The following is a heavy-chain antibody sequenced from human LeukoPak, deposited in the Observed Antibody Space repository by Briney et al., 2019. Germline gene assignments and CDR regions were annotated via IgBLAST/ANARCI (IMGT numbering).Heavy chain of an antibody. CDR2: ISYDGSDK. V-gene: IGHV3-30-3*01. J-gene: IGHJ4*02. D-gene: IGHD6-6*01. CDR1: GFTFSSYA. CDR3: ARNKQLDSLYYFDY. Sequence: GGSLRLSCAASGFTFSSYATHWVRQAPGKGLEWVAVISYDGSDKYYADSVKGRFTISRDNSKNTLYLQMNSLRAEDTAVYYCARNKQLDSLYYFDYWGQGTLVTVSS.